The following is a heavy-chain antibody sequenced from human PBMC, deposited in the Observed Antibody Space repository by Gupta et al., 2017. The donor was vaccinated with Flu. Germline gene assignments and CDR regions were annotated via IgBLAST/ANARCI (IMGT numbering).Heavy chain of an antibody. J-gene: IGHJ4*02. Sequence: QLRESGPRLLQPSQTLSLPGSVFGGSVNVFCYFWSWIRQHPETVLECIGYVHASGNTYYNPSLRSHLMKSIDTSNHEFALEVTSVTAADTAMYYCARRGTYYFNSGGQGALVTVAS. CDR2: VHASGNT. V-gene: IGHV4-31*01. CDR1: GGSVNVFCYF. CDR3: ARRGTYYFNS. D-gene: IGHD1-7*01.